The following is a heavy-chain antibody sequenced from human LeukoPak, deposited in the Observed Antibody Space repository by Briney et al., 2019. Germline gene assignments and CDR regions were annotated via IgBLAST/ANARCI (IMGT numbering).Heavy chain of an antibody. D-gene: IGHD2-21*01. Sequence: SETLSLPCNVFGVSISNYFWSWLRQPAGKGLEWIGRFYASGTTYYNPSLRSRVTLSMDTSKNHFSLKLTSVTAADTAVYYCARTHCGGGSCDTFDPWGQGTLVTVSS. CDR3: ARTHCGGGSCDTFDP. CDR2: FYASGTT. J-gene: IGHJ5*02. V-gene: IGHV4-4*07. CDR1: GVSISNYF.